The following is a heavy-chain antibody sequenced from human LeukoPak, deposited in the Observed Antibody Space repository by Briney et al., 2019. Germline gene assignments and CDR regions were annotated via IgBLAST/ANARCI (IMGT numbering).Heavy chain of an antibody. CDR2: SSGSGGST. J-gene: IGHJ2*01. D-gene: IGHD4-17*01. V-gene: IGHV3-23*01. Sequence: PGGSLRLSCAASGFTFSSYALSWVRQAPGKGLEWVSSSSGSGGSTYYADSVKGRFTISRDNSKNTLYLQMNSLRAEDTAVYYCAKPSTVSTFWYFDLWGRGTLVTVSS. CDR3: AKPSTVSTFWYFDL. CDR1: GFTFSSYA.